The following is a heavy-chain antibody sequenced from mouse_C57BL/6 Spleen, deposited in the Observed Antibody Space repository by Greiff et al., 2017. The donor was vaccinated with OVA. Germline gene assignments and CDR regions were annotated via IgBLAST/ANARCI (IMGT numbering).Heavy chain of an antibody. CDR3: ARRLTGEAMDY. D-gene: IGHD4-1*01. Sequence: VQLVESGGGLVKPGGSLKLSCAASGFTFSDYGMHWVRQAPEKGLEWVAYISSGSSTIYYADTVKGRFTISRDNAKNTLFLQMTSLRSEDTAMYYCARRLTGEAMDYWGQGTSVTVSS. V-gene: IGHV5-17*01. J-gene: IGHJ4*01. CDR1: GFTFSDYG. CDR2: ISSGSSTI.